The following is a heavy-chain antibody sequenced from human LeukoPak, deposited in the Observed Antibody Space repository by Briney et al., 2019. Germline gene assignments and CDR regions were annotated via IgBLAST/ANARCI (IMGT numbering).Heavy chain of an antibody. CDR2: IYYSGST. V-gene: IGHV4-39*01. CDR3: ARHLIELLWFGKSSYYFDY. CDR1: GGSISSSSYY. Sequence: PSETLSLTCTVSGGSISSSSYYWGWIRQPPGKGLEWIGSIYYSGSTYYNPSLKSRVTISVDTSKNQFSLKLSSVTAADTAVYYCARHLIELLWFGKSSYYFDYWGQGTLVTVSS. J-gene: IGHJ4*02. D-gene: IGHD3-10*01.